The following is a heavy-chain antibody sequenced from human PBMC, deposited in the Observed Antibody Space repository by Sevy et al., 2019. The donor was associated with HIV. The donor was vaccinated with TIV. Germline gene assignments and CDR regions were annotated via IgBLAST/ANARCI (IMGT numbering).Heavy chain of an antibody. V-gene: IGHV3-53*01. CDR1: GFTVSSNY. Sequence: GGSLRLSCAASGFTVSSNYMSWVLQAPGKGLEWVSVIYSGGSTYYADSVKGRFTISRDNSKNTLYLQMNSLRAEDTAVYYCARGGYYDSSGYYIPAESPSAFDIWGQGTMVTVSS. D-gene: IGHD3-22*01. CDR2: IYSGGST. J-gene: IGHJ3*02. CDR3: ARGGYYDSSGYYIPAESPSAFDI.